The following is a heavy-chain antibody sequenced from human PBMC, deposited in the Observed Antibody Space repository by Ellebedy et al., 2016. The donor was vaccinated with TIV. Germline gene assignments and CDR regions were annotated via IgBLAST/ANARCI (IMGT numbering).Heavy chain of an antibody. CDR2: INHSGST. Sequence: SETLSLXXAVYGGSFSGYYWSWIRQPPGKGLEWIGEINHSGSTNYNPSLKSRVTISVDTSKNQFSLKLSSVTADTAVYYCARPDYWGQGTLVTVSS. J-gene: IGHJ4*02. V-gene: IGHV4-34*01. CDR1: GGSFSGYY. CDR3: ARPDY.